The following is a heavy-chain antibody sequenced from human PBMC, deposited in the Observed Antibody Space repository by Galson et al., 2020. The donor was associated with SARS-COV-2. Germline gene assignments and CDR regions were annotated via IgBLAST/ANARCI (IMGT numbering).Heavy chain of an antibody. CDR1: GFTFSSYD. V-gene: IGHV3-13*01. Sequence: GESLKISCAASGFTFSSYDMHWVRQATGKGLEWVSAIGTAGDTYYPGSVKGRFTISRENAKNSLYLQINSLRAGDTAVYYCARGRPPLDYYYYMDVWGKGTTVTVSS. CDR2: IGTAGDT. CDR3: ARGRPPLDYYYYMDV. J-gene: IGHJ6*03.